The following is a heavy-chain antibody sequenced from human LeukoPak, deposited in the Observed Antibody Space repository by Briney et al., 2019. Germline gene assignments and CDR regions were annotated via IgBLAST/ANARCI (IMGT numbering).Heavy chain of an antibody. J-gene: IGHJ6*02. Sequence: SVKVSCKASGGTFSSYTISWVRQAPGQGLEWMGRIIPILGIANYAQKFQGRVTITADKSASTAYMELSSLRSEDTAVYYCARDLEMATIQGYYYYGMDVWGQGTTVTVSS. CDR1: GGTFSSYT. V-gene: IGHV1-69*04. CDR3: ARDLEMATIQGYYYYGMDV. CDR2: IIPILGIA. D-gene: IGHD5-24*01.